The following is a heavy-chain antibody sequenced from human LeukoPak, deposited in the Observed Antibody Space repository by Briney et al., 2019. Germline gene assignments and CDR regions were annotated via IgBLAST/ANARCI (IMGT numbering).Heavy chain of an antibody. V-gene: IGHV1-2*02. J-gene: IGHJ4*02. D-gene: IGHD6-19*01. CDR1: GYAFTFYY. CDR3: ARDVRAVAGHFDY. CDR2: INPNRGGT. Sequence: ASVNLSFNASGYAFTFYYIHLVRHAPGQGHEWMGWINPNRGGTNYAQKFQGRVTMTRDTSISPAYMELSRLRSDDTAVYYCARDVRAVAGHFDYWGQGTLVTVSS.